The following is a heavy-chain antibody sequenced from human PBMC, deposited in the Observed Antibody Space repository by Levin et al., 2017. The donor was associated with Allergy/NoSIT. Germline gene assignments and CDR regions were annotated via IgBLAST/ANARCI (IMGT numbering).Heavy chain of an antibody. V-gene: IGHV4-59*08. Sequence: SQTLSLTCTVSGGSISSYYWSWIRQSPGKRPEWIGYIHYTGYTNYSPSLKSRVNISLDTSKNQFSLKLTSVTAADTTVSSCTRSDHVTVIPAAIFAFDPWGQGILVTVSS. D-gene: IGHD2-2*01. CDR3: TRSDHVTVIPAAIFAFDP. CDR1: GGSISSYY. J-gene: IGHJ5*02. CDR2: IHYTGYT.